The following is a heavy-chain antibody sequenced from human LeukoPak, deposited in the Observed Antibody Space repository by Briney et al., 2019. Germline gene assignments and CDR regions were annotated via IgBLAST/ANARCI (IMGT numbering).Heavy chain of an antibody. CDR2: IKRDGSEK. CDR3: ARGHYGMEV. Sequence: GRSLTLSCAASGLIFSSHWMSWVRHAAGKGLEWVANIKRDGSEKYYVDSVKGRFTISRDNAENSLYLQMNSLRDEDTALYYCARGHYGMEVWGQGTTVTVSS. J-gene: IGHJ6*02. CDR1: GLIFSSHW. V-gene: IGHV3-7*01.